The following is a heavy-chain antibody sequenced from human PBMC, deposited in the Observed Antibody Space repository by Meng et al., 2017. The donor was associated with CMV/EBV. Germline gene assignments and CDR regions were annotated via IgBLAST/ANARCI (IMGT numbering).Heavy chain of an antibody. V-gene: IGHV1-2*02. J-gene: IGHJ4*02. CDR2: INPNSGGT. CDR1: GYTFTDYY. Sequence: ASVKVSCKASGYTFTDYYMHWVRQAPGQGLEWMGWINPNSGGTNYAQKFQGRVTMTRDTSISTAYMELSRLRSDDTAVYYCARDYQLERRSDDYWGQGTLVTVSS. CDR3: ARDYQLERRSDDY. D-gene: IGHD1-1*01.